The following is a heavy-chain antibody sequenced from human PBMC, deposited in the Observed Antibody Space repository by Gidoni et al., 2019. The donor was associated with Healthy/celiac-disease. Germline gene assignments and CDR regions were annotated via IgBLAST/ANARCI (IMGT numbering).Heavy chain of an antibody. CDR2: ISYDGSNK. CDR3: ARGRRPAGTYYYGSGSYYTPPIFDY. D-gene: IGHD3-10*01. J-gene: IGHJ4*02. CDR1: GFTFSSYA. V-gene: IGHV3-30-3*01. Sequence: QVQLVESGGGVVQPGRSLRLACAASGFTFSSYAMHWVRQAPGKGLEWVAVISYDGSNKYYADSVKGRFTISRDNSKNTLYLQMNSLRAEDTAVYYCARGRRPAGTYYYGSGSYYTPPIFDYWGQGTLVTVSS.